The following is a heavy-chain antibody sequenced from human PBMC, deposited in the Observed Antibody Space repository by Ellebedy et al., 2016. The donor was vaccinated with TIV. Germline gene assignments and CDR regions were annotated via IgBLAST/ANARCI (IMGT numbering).Heavy chain of an antibody. CDR2: FSDST. V-gene: IGHV3-23*01. CDR3: ARDQESRGSSSWYVTDY. J-gene: IGHJ4*02. D-gene: IGHD6-13*01. CDR1: GLTFSSFA. Sequence: PGGSLRLSCAASGLTFSSFAMSWVRQAPGKGLEWVSHFSDSTYYADSVKGRFTISRDNSKNTLYLQMNSLRAEDTAVYYCARDQESRGSSSWYVTDYWGQGTLVTVSS.